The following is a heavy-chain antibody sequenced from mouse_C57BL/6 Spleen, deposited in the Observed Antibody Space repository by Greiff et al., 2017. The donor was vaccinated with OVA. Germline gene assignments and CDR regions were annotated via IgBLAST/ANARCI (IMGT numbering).Heavy chain of an antibody. Sequence: QVQLQQSGAELVKPGASVKMSCKASGYTFTSYWITWVKQRPGQGLEWIGDIYPGSGSTNYNEKFKSKATLTVDTSSSTAYMQLSSLTSEDSAVYYCARGGKGSGSWFAYWGQGTLVTVSA. V-gene: IGHV1-55*01. CDR3: ARGGKGSGSWFAY. D-gene: IGHD1-1*02. J-gene: IGHJ3*01. CDR2: IYPGSGST. CDR1: GYTFTSYW.